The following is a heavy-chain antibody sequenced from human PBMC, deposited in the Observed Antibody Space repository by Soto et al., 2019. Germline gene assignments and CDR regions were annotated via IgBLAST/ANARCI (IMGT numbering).Heavy chain of an antibody. CDR3: ARGGRRGEVGPVLGRGRIYYGMDG. D-gene: IGHD3-10*01. Sequence: SETLSLTCAVYGGSFSGYYWSWIRQPQGKGLEWIGEINHSGSTNYNPSLKSRVTISVDTYKNQFSLKLSPVTAAATAVYYWARGGRRGEVGPVLGRGRIYYGMDGWGQGTTVTVSS. V-gene: IGHV4-34*01. J-gene: IGHJ6*02. CDR2: INHSGST. CDR1: GGSFSGYY.